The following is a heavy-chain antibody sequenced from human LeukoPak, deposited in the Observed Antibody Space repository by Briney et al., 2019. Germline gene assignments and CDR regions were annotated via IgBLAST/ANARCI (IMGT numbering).Heavy chain of an antibody. D-gene: IGHD5-24*01. CDR2: ISSSGNTE. V-gene: IGHV3-11*04. Sequence: PGGSLRLSCAASGFTFSDFYMSWIRQAPGKGLEWVSYISSSGNTEYYADSVKGRFTMSRDNAKNSLYLQMNSLRAEDTAVYYCARDGYNNDAFDIWGQGTMVTVSS. J-gene: IGHJ3*02. CDR3: ARDGYNNDAFDI. CDR1: GFTFSDFY.